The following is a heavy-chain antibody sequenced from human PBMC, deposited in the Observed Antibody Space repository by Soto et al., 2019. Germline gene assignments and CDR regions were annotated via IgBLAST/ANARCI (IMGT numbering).Heavy chain of an antibody. V-gene: IGHV1-18*01. CDR2: NSGYNGST. Sequence: ASVKVFCKAAGYTFTSYGCSRVIQAPGQGLEWRGGNSGYNGSTNYAQTLQGRVTMTTDTSTSTAYMELRSLRSDDTAVYYCARDFDIDYGGNSGPYYYYGMDVWGQGTTVTVSS. J-gene: IGHJ6*02. D-gene: IGHD4-17*01. CDR3: ARDFDIDYGGNSGPYYYYGMDV. CDR1: GYTFTSYG.